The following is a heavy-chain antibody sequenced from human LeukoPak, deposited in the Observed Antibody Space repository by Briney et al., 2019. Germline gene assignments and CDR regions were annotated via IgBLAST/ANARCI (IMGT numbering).Heavy chain of an antibody. CDR2: ISGSSGST. CDR3: ARELSEMATISPFDY. J-gene: IGHJ4*02. CDR1: GFTFSSYA. D-gene: IGHD5-24*01. V-gene: IGHV3-23*01. Sequence: GGSLRLSCAASGFTFSSYAMSWVRQAPGKGLEWVSAISGSSGSTYYADSVKGRFTISRDNSKNTLCLQMNSLRAEDTAVYYCARELSEMATISPFDYWGQGTLVTVSS.